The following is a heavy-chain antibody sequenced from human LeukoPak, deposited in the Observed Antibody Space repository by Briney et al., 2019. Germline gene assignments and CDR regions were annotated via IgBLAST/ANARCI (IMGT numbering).Heavy chain of an antibody. D-gene: IGHD5-12*01. CDR1: GDAVINNHYY. CDR3: ASWRGYRGYDYGFDY. V-gene: IGHV4-39*07. CDR2: MFYSGALFSRGDT. J-gene: IGHJ4*02. Sequence: SETLSLTCNVSGDAVINNHYYWGWIRQSPGKGLEWIANMFYSGALFSRGDTYYHPSLKSRVTISVDTSKNQFSLKVRSVTAADTAVYYCASWRGYRGYDYGFDYWGQGTLVTVSS.